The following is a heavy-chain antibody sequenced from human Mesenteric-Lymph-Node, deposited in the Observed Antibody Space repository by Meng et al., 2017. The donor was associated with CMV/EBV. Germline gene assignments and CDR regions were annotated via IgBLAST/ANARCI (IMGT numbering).Heavy chain of an antibody. CDR2: VYYSGST. CDR3: ARRYDYVSYYYYAMDV. Sequence: SETLSLTCTVSGGSISGSGYYWGWIRQPPGKGLEWIGTVYYSGSTYYNPSLNSRVTISVDTSRNQFSLELSSVTAAATAVYYCARRYDYVSYYYYAMDVWGQGTTVTVSS. D-gene: IGHD4-17*01. V-gene: IGHV4-39*07. CDR1: GGSISGSGYY. J-gene: IGHJ6*02.